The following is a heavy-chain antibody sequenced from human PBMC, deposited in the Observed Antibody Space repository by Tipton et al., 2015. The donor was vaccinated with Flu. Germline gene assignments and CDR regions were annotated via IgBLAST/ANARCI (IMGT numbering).Heavy chain of an antibody. J-gene: IGHJ3*02. V-gene: IGHV4-59*08. Sequence: TLSLTCAVYGGSFSGYYWSWIRQPPGKGLEWIGYIYYSGSTNYNPSLKSRVTISVDTSKNQFSLKLSSVTAADTAVYYCAGLTYYYDSSGYYPIWGQGTMVTVSS. CDR2: IYYSGST. CDR1: GGSFSGYY. CDR3: AGLTYYYDSSGYYPI. D-gene: IGHD3-22*01.